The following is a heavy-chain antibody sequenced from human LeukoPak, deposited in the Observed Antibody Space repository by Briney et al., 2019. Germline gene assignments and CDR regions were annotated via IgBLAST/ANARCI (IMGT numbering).Heavy chain of an antibody. Sequence: GGSLRLSCAASGFTFSSFDMNWVRQAPGKGLEWVSYIISSSRTIYYADSVQGRFTISRDNAKNSLYLQMNSLRAEDTAVYDCARDVCYHAEAGYNIAPLNYWGQGTLVTVSS. CDR3: ARDVCYHAEAGYNIAPLNY. CDR2: IISSSRTI. J-gene: IGHJ4*02. V-gene: IGHV3-48*03. CDR1: GFTFSSFD. D-gene: IGHD6-19*01.